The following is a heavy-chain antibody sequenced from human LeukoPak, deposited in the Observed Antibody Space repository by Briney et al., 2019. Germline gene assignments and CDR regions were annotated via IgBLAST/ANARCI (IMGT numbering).Heavy chain of an antibody. V-gene: IGHV4-59*12. CDR1: GGSISGFY. D-gene: IGHD5-12*01. CDR3: ARDVSGYDFIYYYYMDV. Sequence: SETLSLTCTVSGGSISGFYWSWIRQPPGKGLEWIGYIYYSGNADYNPSLKSRVTMSVDTSKNQFSLKLSSVTAADTAVYYCARDVSGYDFIYYYYMDVWGKGTTVTVSS. J-gene: IGHJ6*03. CDR2: IYYSGNA.